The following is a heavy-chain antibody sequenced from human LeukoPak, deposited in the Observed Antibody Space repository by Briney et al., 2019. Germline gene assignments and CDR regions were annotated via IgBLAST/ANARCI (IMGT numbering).Heavy chain of an antibody. V-gene: IGHV4-39*01. CDR1: GGSISSSSYY. J-gene: IGHJ4*02. CDR3: AKPLNLDSLLYDY. D-gene: IGHD3-9*01. CDR2: IYYSGST. Sequence: SETLSLTCTVSGGSISSSSYYWGWIRQPPGKGLEWIGSIYYSGSTYYNPSLKSRVTISVDTSKNQFSLKLSSVTAADTAVYYCAKPLNLDSLLYDYWGQGTLVTVSS.